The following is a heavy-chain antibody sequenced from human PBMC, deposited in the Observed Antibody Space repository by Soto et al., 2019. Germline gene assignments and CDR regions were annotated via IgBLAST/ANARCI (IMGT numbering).Heavy chain of an antibody. J-gene: IGHJ6*02. Sequence: SETLSLTCTVSGGSISSSNWWSWVRQPPGKGLEWIGEIYHSGSTHYNPSLKSRVTISVDKSKNQFSLKLSSVTAADTAVYYCARVGAGLYGMDVWGQGTTVTVSS. V-gene: IGHV4-4*02. CDR2: IYHSGST. D-gene: IGHD3-3*01. CDR3: ARVGAGLYGMDV. CDR1: GGSISSSNW.